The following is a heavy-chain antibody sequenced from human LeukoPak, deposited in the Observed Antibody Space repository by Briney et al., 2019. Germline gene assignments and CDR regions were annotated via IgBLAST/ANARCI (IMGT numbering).Heavy chain of an antibody. CDR2: ISWNSGSI. Sequence: GGSLTLSCAASGFTFDDYAMHWVRQAPGKGLEWVSGISWNSGSIGYADSVKGRFTISRDNAKNSLYLQMNSLRAEDTAVYYCASPGYSSGWHFDYWGQGTLVTVSS. D-gene: IGHD6-19*01. V-gene: IGHV3-9*01. CDR3: ASPGYSSGWHFDY. J-gene: IGHJ4*02. CDR1: GFTFDDYA.